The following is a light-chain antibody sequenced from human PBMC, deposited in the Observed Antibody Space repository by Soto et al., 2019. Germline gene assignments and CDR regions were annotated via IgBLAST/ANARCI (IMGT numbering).Light chain of an antibody. Sequence: EIVLTQSPATLSLSPGDGATLSCRASQSVSSYLAWYQQKPGQAPRLLIYDASNRATGIPARFSGSGSGTDFTLTIRSLEAEAFAVYYCQQGRHWPPVPTFGGGTKVEIK. CDR3: QQGRHWPPVPT. CDR2: DAS. CDR1: QSVSSY. J-gene: IGKJ4*01. V-gene: IGKV3-11*01.